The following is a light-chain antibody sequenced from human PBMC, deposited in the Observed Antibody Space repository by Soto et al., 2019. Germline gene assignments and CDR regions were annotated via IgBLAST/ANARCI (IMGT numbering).Light chain of an antibody. CDR2: EVT. CDR3: SSYAGSNGVI. CDR1: SSDVGYYDY. Sequence: QSALTQPPSASGFPGQSVTISCTGTSSDVGYYDYVSWYQQHPGKAPKLVIYEVTKRPSGVPDRVSASKSGNTASLTVSGLRAEDEADYYCSSYAGSNGVIFGGGTKLTVL. J-gene: IGLJ2*01. V-gene: IGLV2-8*01.